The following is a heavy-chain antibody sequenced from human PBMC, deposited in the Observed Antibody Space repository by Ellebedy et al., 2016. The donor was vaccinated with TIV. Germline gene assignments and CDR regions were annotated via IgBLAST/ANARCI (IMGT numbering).Heavy chain of an antibody. CDR2: IYPANGDT. V-gene: IGHV1-3*01. J-gene: IGHJ5*02. Sequence: AASVKVSCKASGYIVTNHAIHWVRQAPGQSFEWMGWIYPANGDTKYSQQFQGRVTFTSDTSASTAYPELTSLRPEDPAVYYCARDKPGGDNWFDPWGQGTLVTVSS. CDR3: ARDKPGGDNWFDP. CDR1: GYIVTNHA. D-gene: IGHD3-16*01.